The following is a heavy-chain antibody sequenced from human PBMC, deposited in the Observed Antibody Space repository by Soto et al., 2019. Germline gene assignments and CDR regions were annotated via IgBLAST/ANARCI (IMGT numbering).Heavy chain of an antibody. Sequence: GASVKVSCKASGYTFTNYHIHWVRQAPGQGPEYMGIINPSDGSTTYPQKFQGRVTMTGDTSTSTVYMELSSLRSDDTAVYYCARDGPSGSYNLDYWGQGTLVTVSS. J-gene: IGHJ4*02. D-gene: IGHD1-26*01. CDR1: GYTFTNYH. V-gene: IGHV1-46*01. CDR2: INPSDGST. CDR3: ARDGPSGSYNLDY.